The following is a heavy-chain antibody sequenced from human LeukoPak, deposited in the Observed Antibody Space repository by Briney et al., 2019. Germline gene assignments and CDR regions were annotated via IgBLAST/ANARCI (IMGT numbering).Heavy chain of an antibody. CDR2: IYYSGST. CDR1: GGSISSGDYY. J-gene: IGHJ4*02. Sequence: NPSETLSLTCTFSGGSISSGDYYWSWIRQPPGKGLEWIGYIYYSGSTYYNPSLKSRVTISVDTSKNQFSLKLSSVTAADTAVYYCAREGHDYGDLGFDYWGQGTLVTVSS. D-gene: IGHD4-17*01. V-gene: IGHV4-30-4*01. CDR3: AREGHDYGDLGFDY.